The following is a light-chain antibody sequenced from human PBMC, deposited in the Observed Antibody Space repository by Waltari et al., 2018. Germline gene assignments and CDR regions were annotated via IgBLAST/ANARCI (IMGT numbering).Light chain of an antibody. CDR3: QQLIDYPLT. V-gene: IGKV1-9*01. J-gene: IGKJ4*01. CDR2: AAS. CDR1: QGIGRS. Sequence: DIQLTQSPSFLSASVGDRVTITCRPSQGIGRSLAWYQQKPGKTPKLLIYAASTLQSGVPSRFSGSGSRTEFTLTISSLQPEDFATYYCQQLIDYPLTFGGGTKVEIK.